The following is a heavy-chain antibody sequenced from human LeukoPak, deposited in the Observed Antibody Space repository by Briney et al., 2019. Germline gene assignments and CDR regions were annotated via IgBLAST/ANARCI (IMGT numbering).Heavy chain of an antibody. Sequence: PGGSLRLSCAASGFVFSSYAMSWVRQAPGKGLEWVSVITGSSGSTYYADSVKGRFTISRDNSKNTLYLQMNSLRAEDTAVYYCARVTFIAVAASDAFDIWGQGTMVTVSS. CDR3: ARVTFIAVAASDAFDI. V-gene: IGHV3-23*01. CDR1: GFVFSSYA. CDR2: ITGSSGST. J-gene: IGHJ3*02. D-gene: IGHD6-19*01.